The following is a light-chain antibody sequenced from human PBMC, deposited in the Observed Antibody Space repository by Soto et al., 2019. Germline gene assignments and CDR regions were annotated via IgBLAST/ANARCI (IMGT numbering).Light chain of an antibody. Sequence: SYELTQPPSVSVAPGQTARISCGGNNIGIKSVHWYQQKPGQAPVVAVYDDSARPSGIPERFSGSNSGNTATLTISRVEAGDEAEYYCQVWDSSSDHVVFGGGTKLTVL. CDR2: DDS. CDR1: NIGIKS. V-gene: IGLV3-21*02. CDR3: QVWDSSSDHVV. J-gene: IGLJ2*01.